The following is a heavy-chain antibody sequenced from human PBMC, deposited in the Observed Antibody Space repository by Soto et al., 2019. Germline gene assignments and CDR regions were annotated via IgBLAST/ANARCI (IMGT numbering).Heavy chain of an antibody. CDR1: GGSISSDNW. CDR2: IYHSGST. Sequence: SETLSLTCAVSGGSISSDNWWSWVRQPPGKVLEWIGEIYHSGSTNYSPSLKSRVTISVDKSKNQFSLILRSVTAADTAVYYCARRGRFYDSSGYDDRYYFDYWGQGTLVTVSS. D-gene: IGHD3-22*01. V-gene: IGHV4-4*02. CDR3: ARRGRFYDSSGYDDRYYFDY. J-gene: IGHJ4*02.